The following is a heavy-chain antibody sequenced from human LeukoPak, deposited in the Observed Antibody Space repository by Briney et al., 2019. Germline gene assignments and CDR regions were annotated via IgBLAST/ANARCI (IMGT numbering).Heavy chain of an antibody. CDR2: ISGSGGST. J-gene: IGHJ4*02. CDR3: AKGIGAYSYGFDY. Sequence: GGSLGLSCAATGFTFSSYAMTWVRQAPGKGLEWVSTISGSGGSTYYADSVKGRFTMSRDDSKNTLYLQMNSLRAEDTAIYYCAKGIGAYSYGFDYWGQGTLVTVSS. CDR1: GFTFSSYA. V-gene: IGHV3-23*01. D-gene: IGHD5-18*01.